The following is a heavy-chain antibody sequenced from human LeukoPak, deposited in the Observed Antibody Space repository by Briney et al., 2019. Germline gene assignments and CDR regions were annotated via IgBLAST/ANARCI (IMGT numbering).Heavy chain of an antibody. CDR1: GGSISSGGYY. Sequence: PSETLSLTCTVSGGSISSGGYYWSWIRQHPGKGLEWIGYIYYSGSTYYNPSLKSRVTISVDTSKNQFSLKLSSVAAADTAVYYCARVGLNWFDPWGQGTLVTVSS. CDR3: ARVGLNWFDP. J-gene: IGHJ5*02. V-gene: IGHV4-31*03. D-gene: IGHD3-16*01. CDR2: IYYSGST.